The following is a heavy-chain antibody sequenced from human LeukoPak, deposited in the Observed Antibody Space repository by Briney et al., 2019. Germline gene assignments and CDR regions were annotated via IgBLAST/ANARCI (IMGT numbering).Heavy chain of an antibody. CDR3: AKEIWPTVTTPGHTHFDY. V-gene: IGHV3-30*02. CDR1: GFTFSTYG. J-gene: IGHJ4*02. Sequence: PGGSLRLSCAASGFTFSTYGMHWVRQAPGKGLEWVAFIRYDGRNKYYADSVKGRFTISRDNPKNTLCLQMNSLRAEDTAVYYCAKEIWPTVTTPGHTHFDYWGQGTLVTVSS. CDR2: IRYDGRNK. D-gene: IGHD4-17*01.